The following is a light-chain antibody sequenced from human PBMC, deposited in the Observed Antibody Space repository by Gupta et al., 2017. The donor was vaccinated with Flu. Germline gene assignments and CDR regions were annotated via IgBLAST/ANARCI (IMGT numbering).Light chain of an antibody. J-gene: IGKJ1*01. CDR2: YTS. CDR1: QSIGSS. CDR3: HQSSSLPQT. Sequence: EIVLTQSPDFQSVTPKEKVTITCRASQSIGSSLHWYQQKPDQSPKLLIKYTSQTFSGVPPRFSGSGSGTEFTLTISSLEVEDAATYYCHQSSSLPQTFGQGTKVEIK. V-gene: IGKV6-21*01.